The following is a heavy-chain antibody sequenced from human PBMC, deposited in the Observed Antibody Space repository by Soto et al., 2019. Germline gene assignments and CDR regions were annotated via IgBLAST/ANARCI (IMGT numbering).Heavy chain of an antibody. CDR1: GYTFTSYG. J-gene: IGHJ4*02. CDR3: ARGEKWELGGWGFDY. V-gene: IGHV1-18*01. Sequence: ASVKVSCRASGYTFTSYGISWVRQAPGQGLEWMGWISAYNGNTNYAQKSQGRVTMTTDTSTSTAYMELRSLRSDDTAVYYCARGEKWELGGWGFDYWGQGTLVTVSS. CDR2: ISAYNGNT. D-gene: IGHD1-26*01.